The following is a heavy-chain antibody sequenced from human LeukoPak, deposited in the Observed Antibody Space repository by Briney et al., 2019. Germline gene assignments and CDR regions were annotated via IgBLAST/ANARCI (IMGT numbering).Heavy chain of an antibody. Sequence: PGGSLRLSCAASGFTFSSYAMHWVRQAPGKGLEWVAVISYAGSNKYYTDSVKGRFTISRDNSKNTLYLQMNSLRAEDTAVYYCAKAYMGEQLVAYYYNYMDVWGKGTTVTVSS. CDR2: ISYAGSNK. V-gene: IGHV3-30-3*01. J-gene: IGHJ6*03. D-gene: IGHD6-6*01. CDR1: GFTFSSYA. CDR3: AKAYMGEQLVAYYYNYMDV.